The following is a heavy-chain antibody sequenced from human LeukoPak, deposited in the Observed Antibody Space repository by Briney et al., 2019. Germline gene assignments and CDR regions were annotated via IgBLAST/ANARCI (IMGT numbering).Heavy chain of an antibody. CDR1: GGSITSNY. Sequence: TASETLSLTCTVSGGSITSNYWSWVRQPPGKGLEWIGYIYYSGSTNYNPSLKSRVAISIDTSKKQFSLKLSSVTAADTAVYYCARDSHGDFDYLDVWGKGTTVTVSS. J-gene: IGHJ6*03. CDR2: IYYSGST. V-gene: IGHV4-59*01. D-gene: IGHD4-17*01. CDR3: ARDSHGDFDYLDV.